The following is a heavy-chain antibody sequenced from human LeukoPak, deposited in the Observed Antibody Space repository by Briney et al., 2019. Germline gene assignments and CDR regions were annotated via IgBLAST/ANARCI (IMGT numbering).Heavy chain of an antibody. J-gene: IGHJ3*02. V-gene: IGHV3-23*01. D-gene: IGHD6-19*01. CDR3: AKFGRPGIAVAGDDDAFDM. Sequence: PGRSVILSCAASGFTFSSYGMSWARQAPGKGLEWVSTISGGGISTYYVDSVKGRFTISRDSSKNTLYLQMNSLRAEDTAVYYCAKFGRPGIAVAGDDDAFDMWGQGTMVTVSS. CDR1: GFTFSSYG. CDR2: ISGGGIST.